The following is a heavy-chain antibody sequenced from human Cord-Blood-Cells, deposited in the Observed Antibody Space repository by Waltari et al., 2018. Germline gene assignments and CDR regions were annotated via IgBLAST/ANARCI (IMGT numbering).Heavy chain of an antibody. D-gene: IGHD2-2*01. CDR2: INPNSGGT. CDR1: GYTFTGYY. J-gene: IGHJ4*02. CDR3: AREDCSSTSCFFDY. Sequence: QVQLVQSGAEVKKPGASVKVSCKASGYTFTGYYMHWVRQAPGQGLEWLGWINPNSGGTNYAQKFQGRVTMTRDTAISTAYMELSRLRSDDTAVYYCAREDCSSTSCFFDYWGQGTLVTVSS. V-gene: IGHV1-2*02.